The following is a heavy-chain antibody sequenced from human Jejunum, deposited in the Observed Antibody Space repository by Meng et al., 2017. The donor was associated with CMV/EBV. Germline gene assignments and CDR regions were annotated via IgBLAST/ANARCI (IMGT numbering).Heavy chain of an antibody. J-gene: IGHJ4*02. Sequence: IFTSYTMSWVRQVPGKRLEWVSSISTHSSYISYADSVKGRFTISRDNAKNSLYLQMDSLRAEDTAVYYCASGFCGSTTCYREFDYWGQGTLVTVSS. V-gene: IGHV3-21*01. D-gene: IGHD2-2*01. CDR1: IFTSYT. CDR2: ISTHSSYI. CDR3: ASGFCGSTTCYREFDY.